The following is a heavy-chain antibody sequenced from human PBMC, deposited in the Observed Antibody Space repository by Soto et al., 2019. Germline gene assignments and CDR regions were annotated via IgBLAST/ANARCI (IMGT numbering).Heavy chain of an antibody. Sequence: ETLSLTCTVSGCSISSYYWSWIRQPPGKGLEWIGYIYYSGSTNYNPSLKSRVTISVDTSKNQFSLKLSSVTAADTAVYYCARDRSGSLGFDAFDIWGQGTMVTVSS. CDR1: GCSISSYY. CDR3: ARDRSGSLGFDAFDI. V-gene: IGHV4-59*01. CDR2: IYYSGST. D-gene: IGHD3-16*02. J-gene: IGHJ3*02.